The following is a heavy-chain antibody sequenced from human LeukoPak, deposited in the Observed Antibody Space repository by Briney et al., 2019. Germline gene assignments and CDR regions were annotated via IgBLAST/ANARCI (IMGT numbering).Heavy chain of an antibody. Sequence: GGSLRLSGAASGFTFDDYAMHWVGQAPGKGPGWVSVIYSGGSTYYADTVKGRFTISRDNSKNTLYLQMNSLRAEDTAVYYCARASGYSGYGYYSYYGMDVWGQGTTVTVSS. CDR1: GFTFDDYA. D-gene: IGHD5-12*01. V-gene: IGHV3-66*01. CDR3: ARASGYSGYGYYSYYGMDV. J-gene: IGHJ6*02. CDR2: IYSGGST.